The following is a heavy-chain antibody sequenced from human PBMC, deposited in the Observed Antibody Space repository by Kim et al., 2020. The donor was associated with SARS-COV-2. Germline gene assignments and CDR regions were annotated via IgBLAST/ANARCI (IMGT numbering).Heavy chain of an antibody. CDR1: GFTFSSYG. CDR2: ISYDGSNK. V-gene: IGHV3-30*18. J-gene: IGHJ4*02. CDR3: AKPYHAGATLDY. D-gene: IGHD1-26*01. Sequence: GGSLRLSCAASGFTFSSYGMHWVRQAPGKGLEWVAVISYDGSNKYYADSVKGRFTISRDNSKNTLYLQMNSLRAEDTAVYYCAKPYHAGATLDYWGQGTLVTVSS.